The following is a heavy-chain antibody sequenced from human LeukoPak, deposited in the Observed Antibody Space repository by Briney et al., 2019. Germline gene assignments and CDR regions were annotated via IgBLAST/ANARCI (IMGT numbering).Heavy chain of an antibody. CDR1: GFTFSSYW. J-gene: IGHJ4*02. D-gene: IGHD6-19*01. Sequence: GGSLRLSCAASGFTFSSYWMHWVRQAPGNGLVWVSRINSDGRSRSYAESAKGRFTISRDNAKNTLYLQMNSLRAEDTAVYYCAREAVAGIIDYWGQGTLVTVSS. CDR2: INSDGRSR. CDR3: AREAVAGIIDY. V-gene: IGHV3-74*01.